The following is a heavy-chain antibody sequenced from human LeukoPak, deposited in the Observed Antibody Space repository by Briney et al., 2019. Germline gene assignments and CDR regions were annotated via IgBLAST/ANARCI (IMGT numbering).Heavy chain of an antibody. D-gene: IGHD6-19*01. V-gene: IGHV4-59*01. CDR1: GGSISSYY. CDR3: AAESERWLLRS. CDR2: IYYRGAP. J-gene: IGHJ4*02. Sequence: SETLSLTCTVSGGSISSYYWGWIRQPPGKGLEWVGQIYYRGAPNYNPSLESRVTISIDTSKNQFSLKLNSVTAADTAVYYCAAESERWLLRSWGQGTLVTVSS.